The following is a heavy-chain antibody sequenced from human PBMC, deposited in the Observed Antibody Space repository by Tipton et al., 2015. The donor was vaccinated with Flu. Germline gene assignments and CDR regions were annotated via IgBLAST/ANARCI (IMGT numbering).Heavy chain of an antibody. J-gene: IGHJ4*02. V-gene: IGHV4-4*07. Sequence: GLVKPSETLSLSCSVSGGSVSRNYWGWIRQPAGKTLEWIGRMSAAGISTSNPSLMSRVSMSVDTSKNQFALKLTSVTAADTAVYYCARDKLDDAEHGHYSDSWSQGILVTVSP. D-gene: IGHD1/OR15-1a*01. CDR2: MSAAGIS. CDR3: ARDKLDDAEHGHYSDS. CDR1: GGSVSRNY.